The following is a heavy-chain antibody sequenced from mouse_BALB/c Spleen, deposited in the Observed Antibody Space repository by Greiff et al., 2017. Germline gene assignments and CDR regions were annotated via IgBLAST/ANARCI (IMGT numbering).Heavy chain of an antibody. CDR1: GFTFSDYY. J-gene: IGHJ4*01. Sequence: EVKLVESGGGLVKPGGSLKLSCAASGFTFSDYYMYWVRQTPEKRLEWVATISDGGSYTYYPDSVKGRFTISRDNAKNNLYLQMSSLKSEDTAMYYCARGRSSPYYAMDYWGQGTSVTVSS. CDR2: ISDGGSYT. V-gene: IGHV5-4*02. D-gene: IGHD1-1*01. CDR3: ARGRSSPYYAMDY.